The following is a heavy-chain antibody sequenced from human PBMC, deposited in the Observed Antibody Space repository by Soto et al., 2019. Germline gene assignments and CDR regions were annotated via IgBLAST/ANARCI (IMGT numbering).Heavy chain of an antibody. CDR3: ARGSTDSYPGSRIFDF. CDR2: ITDTDGGA. Sequence: AQRLSCFASGLTFGSGAMTSVPQSAGVGLQWVSAITDTDGGARDADSVRCRFVIARGNSNKTLYLPMNSFTAEDSAMYYCARGSTDSYPGSRIFDFWGRGILVTVSS. V-gene: IGHV3-23*01. J-gene: IGHJ4*02. D-gene: IGHD3-10*01. CDR1: GLTFGSGA.